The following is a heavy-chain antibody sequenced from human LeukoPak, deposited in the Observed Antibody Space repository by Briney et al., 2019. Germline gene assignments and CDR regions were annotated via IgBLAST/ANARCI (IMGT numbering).Heavy chain of an antibody. D-gene: IGHD6-13*01. Sequence: SSVTVSCKASVGTFSSYAISWVRPAPGQGLEWMGRIIPILGIANYAQKFQGRVTITADKSKSTAYMELSSLRSENRAVYYCARFRAGIAAAGYDYWGEGTLVSVSS. CDR2: IIPILGIA. CDR1: VGTFSSYA. V-gene: IGHV1-69*04. J-gene: IGHJ4*02. CDR3: ARFRAGIAAAGYDY.